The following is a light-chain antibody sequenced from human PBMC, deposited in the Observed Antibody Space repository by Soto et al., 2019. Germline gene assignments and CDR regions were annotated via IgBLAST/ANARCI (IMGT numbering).Light chain of an antibody. CDR3: AAGDDSLNGFYV. CDR2: SNN. V-gene: IGLV1-44*01. J-gene: IGLJ1*01. Sequence: QSVLTQPPSASGTPGQRVTISCSGSSSNIGSNTVNWYQQLPGTAPKLLIYSNNQRPSGVTDRFSGSKSGTSASLAISGLQSEDEADYYCAAGDDSLNGFYVFGTGTKLTVL. CDR1: SSNIGSNT.